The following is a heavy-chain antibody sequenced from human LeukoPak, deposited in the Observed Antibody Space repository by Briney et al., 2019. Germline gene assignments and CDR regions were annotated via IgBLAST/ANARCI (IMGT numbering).Heavy chain of an antibody. Sequence: GGSLRLSCAASGFHPKNYYMTWLRQAQGKGLEWISYISSNADKTYYADSVKGRFTIFRDTAKNSLYLQMDSLRFEDTAIYYCARDRGYCNNAFCPLDQWGQGTLVSVSS. D-gene: IGHD2-8*01. CDR2: ISSNADKT. V-gene: IGHV3-11*01. CDR1: GFHPKNYY. J-gene: IGHJ4*02. CDR3: ARDRGYCNNAFCPLDQ.